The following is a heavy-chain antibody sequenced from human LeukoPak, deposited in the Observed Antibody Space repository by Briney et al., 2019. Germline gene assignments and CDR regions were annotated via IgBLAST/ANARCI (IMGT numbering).Heavy chain of an antibody. CDR2: INPNSGGT. V-gene: IGHV1-2*06. CDR1: GYTFTGYY. CDR3: ARERDSITFGGVIANYFDY. D-gene: IGHD3-16*02. Sequence: ASVKVSXKASGYTFTGYYMHWARQAPGQGLEWMGRINPNSGGTNYAQKFQGRVTMTRDTSISTAYMELSRLRSDDTAVYYCARERDSITFGGVIANYFDYWGQGTLVTVSS. J-gene: IGHJ4*02.